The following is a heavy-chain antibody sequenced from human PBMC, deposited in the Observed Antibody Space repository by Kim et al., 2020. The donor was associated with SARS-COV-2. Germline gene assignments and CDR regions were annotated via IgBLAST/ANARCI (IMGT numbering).Heavy chain of an antibody. CDR2: INHIGST. CDR1: GGSFSTYY. CDR3: TRGWLKYDFWSGL. J-gene: IGHJ4*02. V-gene: IGHV4-34*01. Sequence: SETLSLTCAVYGGSFSTYYWSWIRQPPGKGPEWIGEINHIGSTNYNPSFRSRVTMSVDTSKNQFSLKLTSVTAADTAVYYCTRGWLKYDFWSGLWGQGTLVTVSS. D-gene: IGHD3-3*01.